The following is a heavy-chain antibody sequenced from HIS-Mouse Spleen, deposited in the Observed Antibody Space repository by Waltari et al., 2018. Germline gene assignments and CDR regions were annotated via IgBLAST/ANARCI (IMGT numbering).Heavy chain of an antibody. V-gene: IGHV1-2*02. CDR3: ARGDFHHY. Sequence: QVQLVQSGAEVKKPGSSVKVSCKASGYTFTGYYMHWVRQAPGQGLEWMGWSNPSRGGTNYAQKFQGRVTMTRDTSSSTAYMELSRLRSDDTAVYYCARGDFHHYWGQGTLVTVSS. CDR1: GYTFTGYY. J-gene: IGHJ4*02. CDR2: SNPSRGGT.